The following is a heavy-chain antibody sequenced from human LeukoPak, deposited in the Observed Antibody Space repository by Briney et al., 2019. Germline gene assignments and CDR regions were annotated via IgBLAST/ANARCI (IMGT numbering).Heavy chain of an antibody. CDR2: INSDGSAT. CDR3: ASDSPYYGMDV. V-gene: IGHV3-74*01. CDR1: GFPFSSYW. J-gene: IGHJ6*02. Sequence: GGSLRLSCAASGFPFSSYWMHWVRQVPGKGLLWVSRINSDGSATIYADSVRGRSTISRDNAKNTLYLQMSGLRVEDTAVYHCASDSPYYGMDVWGQGTTVTVSS.